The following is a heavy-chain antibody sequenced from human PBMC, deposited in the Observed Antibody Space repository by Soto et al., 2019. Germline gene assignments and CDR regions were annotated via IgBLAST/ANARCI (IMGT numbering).Heavy chain of an antibody. CDR1: GGSISSYY. D-gene: IGHD6-6*01. CDR3: ARGPIRSSAGFEP. CDR2: IYYSGST. J-gene: IGHJ5*02. V-gene: IGHV4-59*01. Sequence: SETLSLTCTVSGGSISSYYWSWIRQPPGKGLEWIGYIYYSGSTNYNPSLKSRVTISVDTSKNQFSLKLSSVTAADTAVYYCARGPIRSSAGFEPWGQGTLVTVSS.